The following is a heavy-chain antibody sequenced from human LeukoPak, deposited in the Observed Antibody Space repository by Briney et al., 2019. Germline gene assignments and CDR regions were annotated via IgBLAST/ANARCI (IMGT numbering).Heavy chain of an antibody. CDR3: ARDIESLEPGPFDY. V-gene: IGHV3-21*01. CDR2: ISSSSTYI. CDR1: GFTFTDYS. D-gene: IGHD5-24*01. Sequence: KPGGALRLSCAVSGFTFTDYSFNWVRQAPGKGLEWLSFISSSSTYIHYADSVKGRFTISRDNAKNSLNLQMNSLRAEDTAVYYCARDIESLEPGPFDYWGQGTLVTVSS. J-gene: IGHJ4*02.